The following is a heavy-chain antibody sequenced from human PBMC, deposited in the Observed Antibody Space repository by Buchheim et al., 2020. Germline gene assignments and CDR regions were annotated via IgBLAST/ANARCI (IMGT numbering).Heavy chain of an antibody. CDR3: ARGARYCTNGVCYTWDWFDP. J-gene: IGHJ5*02. CDR1: GGSISSGGYY. V-gene: IGHV4-31*03. CDR2: IYYSGST. Sequence: QVQLQESGPGLVKPSQNLSLTCTVSGGSISSGGYYWSWIRQHPGKGLEWIGYIYYSGSTYYNPSLKSRVTISVDTSKNQFSLKLSSVTAADTAVYYCARGARYCTNGVCYTWDWFDPWGQGTL. D-gene: IGHD2-8*01.